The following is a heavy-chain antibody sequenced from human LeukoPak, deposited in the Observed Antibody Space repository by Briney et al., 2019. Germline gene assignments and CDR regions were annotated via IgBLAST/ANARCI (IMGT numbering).Heavy chain of an antibody. CDR3: AKPHYMTTVTKNYYGMDV. CDR2: ISGSGGST. J-gene: IGHJ6*02. V-gene: IGHV3-23*01. Sequence: PGGSLRLSCAASGFTFSSYAMSWVRQAPGKGLEWVSAISGSGGSTHYADSVKGRFTISRDNSKNTLYLQMNSLRAEDTAVYYCAKPHYMTTVTKNYYGMDVWGQGTTVTVSS. D-gene: IGHD4-17*01. CDR1: GFTFSSYA.